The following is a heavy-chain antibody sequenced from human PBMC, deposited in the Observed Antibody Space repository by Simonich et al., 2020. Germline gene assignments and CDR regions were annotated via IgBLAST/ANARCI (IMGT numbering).Heavy chain of an antibody. CDR2: INHSGST. CDR3: ARRGYYNFWSGYEYFQH. CDR1: GGSFSGYY. J-gene: IGHJ1*01. V-gene: IGHV4-34*01. Sequence: QVQLQQWGAGLLKPSETLSLTCAAYGGSFSGYYWSWIRQPPGKGLEWIGEINHSGSTNYNPSLKGRVTISVDTSKNQFSLKLGSVTAADTAVYYCARRGYYNFWSGYEYFQHWGQGTLVTVSS. D-gene: IGHD3-3*01.